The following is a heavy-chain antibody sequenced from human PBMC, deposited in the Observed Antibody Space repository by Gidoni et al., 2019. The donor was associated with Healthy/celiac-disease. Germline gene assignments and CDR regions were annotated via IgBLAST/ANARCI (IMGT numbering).Heavy chain of an antibody. Sequence: QVQLQESGPGLVKPSQTLSLTCTVSGGSISSGSYYWSWIGQPAGKGLEWIGRIYTSGSTNDNTSLKSRVTISVDTSKNQFSLKLSSVTAADTAVYYCARDVGHCSGGSCYSGDEAWFDPWGQGTLVTVSS. D-gene: IGHD2-15*01. CDR3: ARDVGHCSGGSCYSGDEAWFDP. CDR2: IYTSGST. J-gene: IGHJ5*02. V-gene: IGHV4-61*02. CDR1: GGSISSGSYY.